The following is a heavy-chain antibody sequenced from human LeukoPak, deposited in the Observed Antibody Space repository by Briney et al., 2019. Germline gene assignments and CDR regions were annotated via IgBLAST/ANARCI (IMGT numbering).Heavy chain of an antibody. CDR1: GGSISSGGYY. D-gene: IGHD5-18*01. CDR3: ARSGYSYGYVDY. CDR2: IYYSGST. Sequence: SQTLSLTCTVSGGSISSGGYYWSWIRQYPGKGLEWIGYIYYSGSTYYNPSLKSRVTISVDTSKNQFSLKLSSVTAADTAVYYCARSGYSYGYVDYWGQGTLVTVSS. V-gene: IGHV4-31*03. J-gene: IGHJ4*02.